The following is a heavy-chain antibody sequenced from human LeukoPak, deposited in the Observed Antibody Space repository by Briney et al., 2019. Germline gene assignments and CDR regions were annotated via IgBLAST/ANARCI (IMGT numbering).Heavy chain of an antibody. J-gene: IGHJ3*02. Sequence: SETLSLTCTVSGGSISSYYWSWIRQPPGKGLEWIGYIYTSGSTNYNPSLKSRVTISVDTSKNQFSLKLSSVTAADTAVYYCARQITPPSDAFDIWGQGTMVTVSS. V-gene: IGHV4-4*09. CDR2: IYTSGST. D-gene: IGHD1-14*01. CDR3: ARQITPPSDAFDI. CDR1: GGSISSYY.